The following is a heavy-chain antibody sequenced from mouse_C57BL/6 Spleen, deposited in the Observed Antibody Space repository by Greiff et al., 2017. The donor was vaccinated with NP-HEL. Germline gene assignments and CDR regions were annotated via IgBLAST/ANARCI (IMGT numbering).Heavy chain of an antibody. V-gene: IGHV5-17*01. Sequence: EVKLMESGGGLVKPGGSLKLSCAASGFTFSDYGMHWVRQAPEKGLEWVAYISSGSSTIYYADTVKGRFTISRDNAKNTLFLQMTSLRSEDTAMYYCARGSYGWYFDVWGTRTTVTVSS. D-gene: IGHD1-1*01. CDR1: GFTFSDYG. J-gene: IGHJ1*03. CDR3: ARGSYGWYFDV. CDR2: ISSGSSTI.